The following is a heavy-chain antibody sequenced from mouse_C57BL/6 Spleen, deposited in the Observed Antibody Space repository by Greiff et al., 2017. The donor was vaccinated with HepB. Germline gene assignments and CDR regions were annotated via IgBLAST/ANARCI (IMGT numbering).Heavy chain of an antibody. CDR3: ASDRPIYAMDY. CDR1: GFTFSSYA. V-gene: IGHV5-4*03. Sequence: EVKLVESGGGLVKPGGSLKLSCAASGFTFSSYAMSWVRQTPEKRLEWVATISDGGSYTYYPDNVKGRFTISRDNAKNNLYLQMSHLKSEDTAKYYCASDRPIYAMDYWGQGTSVTVSS. CDR2: ISDGGSYT. J-gene: IGHJ4*01.